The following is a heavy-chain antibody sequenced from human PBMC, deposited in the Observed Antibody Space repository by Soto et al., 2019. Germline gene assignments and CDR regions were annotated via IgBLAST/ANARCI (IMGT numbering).Heavy chain of an antibody. CDR1: VFSIVIGWEY. Sequence: TXSLTCTFAVFSIVIGWEYLSWIRQHPGNGLEWIGYIYYSGITYYNPSLKRRVTISVDTSKNQFSLKLRSVTAADTAVYYCARAFPDSSHSRNGPDFDICGQGTMVNV. CDR3: ARAFPDSSHSRNGPDFDI. D-gene: IGHD3-22*01. V-gene: IGHV4-31*03. CDR2: IYYSGIT. J-gene: IGHJ3*02.